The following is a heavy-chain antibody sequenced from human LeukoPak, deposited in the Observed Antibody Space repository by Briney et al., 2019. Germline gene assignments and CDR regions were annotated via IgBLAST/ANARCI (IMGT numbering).Heavy chain of an antibody. V-gene: IGHV7-4-1*02. D-gene: IGHD2/OR15-2a*01. CDR3: ARDVNNDAFDI. CDR1: GYTFTSYA. Sequence: ASVKVSCKASGYTFTSYAMNWVRQAPGQGLEWMGWINTNTGNPTYAQGFTGRFVSSLDTSVSTAYLQISSLKAEDTAVYCCARDVNNDAFDIWGQGTMVTVSS. CDR2: INTNTGNP. J-gene: IGHJ3*02.